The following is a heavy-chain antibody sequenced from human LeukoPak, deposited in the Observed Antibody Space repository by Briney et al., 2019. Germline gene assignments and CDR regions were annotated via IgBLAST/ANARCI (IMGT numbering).Heavy chain of an antibody. D-gene: IGHD1-26*01. V-gene: IGHV4-39*01. CDR3: ARHNADSGSYSNFQH. CDR1: GGSISSSSYY. J-gene: IGHJ1*01. CDR2: IYYSGST. Sequence: SETLSLTCTVSGGSISSSSYYWGWIRQPPGKGLEWIGSIYYSGSTYYNPSLKSRVTISVDTSKNQFSLKLSSVTAADTAVYYCARHNADSGSYSNFQHRGQGTLVTVSS.